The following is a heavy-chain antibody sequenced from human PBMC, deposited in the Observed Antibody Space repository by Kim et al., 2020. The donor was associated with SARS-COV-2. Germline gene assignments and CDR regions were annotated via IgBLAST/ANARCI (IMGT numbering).Heavy chain of an antibody. J-gene: IGHJ6*02. CDR1: GYTFTGYY. CDR2: INPNSGGT. CDR3: ARAWGSGYYYYGMDV. Sequence: ASVKVSCKASGYTFTGYYMHWVRQAPGQGLEWMGRINPNSGGTNYAQKFQGRVTMTRDTSISTAYMELSRLRSDDTAVYYCARAWGSGYYYYGMDVWGQGTTVTVSS. V-gene: IGHV1-2*06. D-gene: IGHD6-25*01.